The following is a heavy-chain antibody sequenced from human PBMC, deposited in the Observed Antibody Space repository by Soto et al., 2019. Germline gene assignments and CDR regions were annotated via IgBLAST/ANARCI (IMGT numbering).Heavy chain of an antibody. D-gene: IGHD3-16*01. CDR1: GYSFTNND. J-gene: IGHJ5*02. Sequence: AAVKVSCKASGYSFTNNDVTWVRQATGQGLEWMGWMNPGSGDTGYAQKFQGRVTMTRDISIATAYMELSSLRSDDTAIYYCARMATFSSLNWFDPWGQGTLVTVSS. CDR2: MNPGSGDT. V-gene: IGHV1-8*01. CDR3: ARMATFSSLNWFDP.